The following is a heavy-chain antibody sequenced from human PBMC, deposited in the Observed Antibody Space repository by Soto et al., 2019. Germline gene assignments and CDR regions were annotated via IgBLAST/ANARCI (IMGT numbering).Heavy chain of an antibody. CDR1: GYPFPSYA. Sequence: ASVKVSCKASGYPFPSYAIHWVRQAPGQRLEWMGWINAGNGNTKYSQKFQGRVTITRDTSASTAYMELSSLRSEDTAVYYCAGAGSGGDGYWGQGTLVTVSS. J-gene: IGHJ4*02. D-gene: IGHD2-21*02. V-gene: IGHV1-3*01. CDR3: AGAGSGGDGY. CDR2: INAGNGNT.